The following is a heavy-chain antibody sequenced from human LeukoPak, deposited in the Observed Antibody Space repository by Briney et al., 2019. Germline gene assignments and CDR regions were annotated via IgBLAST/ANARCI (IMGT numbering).Heavy chain of an antibody. CDR2: IKIDESDT. D-gene: IGHD7-27*01. CDR1: GFAVGNYW. J-gene: IGHJ5*02. Sequence: GGSLTLSCVASGFAVGNYWMNWVRQAPGKGLEWVANIKIDESDTEYLGSVSGRFTISRDNAKNSLYLEMHSLRAEDTAVYFCTRANWGALAWGQGTLVTVSS. V-gene: IGHV3-7*04. CDR3: TRANWGALA.